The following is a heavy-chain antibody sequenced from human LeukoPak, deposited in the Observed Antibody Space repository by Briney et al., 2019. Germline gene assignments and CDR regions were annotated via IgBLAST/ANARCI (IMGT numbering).Heavy chain of an antibody. D-gene: IGHD4-17*01. Sequence: GGSLRLSCAAAGFTFRTYRMHWVRQAPGKGLVGVSRISSDGGSTSYADSVKGRFTISRDNAKNTLYLQMNSLRAEDSAVYYCAREIDDHADYRFDYWGRGTLVTVSS. J-gene: IGHJ4*02. CDR1: GFTFRTYR. V-gene: IGHV3-74*01. CDR2: ISSDGGST. CDR3: AREIDDHADYRFDY.